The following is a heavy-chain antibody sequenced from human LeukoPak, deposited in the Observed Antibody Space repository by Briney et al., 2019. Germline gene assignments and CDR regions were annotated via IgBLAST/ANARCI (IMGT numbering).Heavy chain of an antibody. V-gene: IGHV4-4*07. CDR2: IYSSGST. Sequence: SETLSLTCTVTGGSINSYYWSWIRQPAGKGLEWIGRIYSSGSTNYNPSLKSRVSMSVDTSKNQFSLKLTSVTAADTAVYYCARGGKATVVTMWGQGILVSVSS. J-gene: IGHJ4*02. CDR3: ARGGKATVVTM. D-gene: IGHD4-23*01. CDR1: GGSINSYY.